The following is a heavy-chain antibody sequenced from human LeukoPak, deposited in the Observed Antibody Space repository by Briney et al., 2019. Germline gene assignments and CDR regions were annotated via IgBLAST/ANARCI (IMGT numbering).Heavy chain of an antibody. D-gene: IGHD3-22*01. CDR3: AKSGIDYYDSSGYRMGAFDI. CDR1: GFTFSSYG. V-gene: IGHV3-30*18. Sequence: PGGSLRLSCAASGFTFSSYGMHWVRQAPGKGLEWVAVMSYDGSNKYYADSVKGRFTISRDNSKNTLYLQMNSLRAEDTAVYYCAKSGIDYYDSSGYRMGAFDIWGQGTMVTVSS. CDR2: MSYDGSNK. J-gene: IGHJ3*02.